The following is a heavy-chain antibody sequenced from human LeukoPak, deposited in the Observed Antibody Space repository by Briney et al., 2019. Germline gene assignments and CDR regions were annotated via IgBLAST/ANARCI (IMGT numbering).Heavy chain of an antibody. J-gene: IGHJ5*02. Sequence: GRSLRLSCEASGFTFSNYAMYWVRQAPGKGLECVAFISFDGRDETYADSVKGRFTISRDDSKNTLYLEMNSLRAEDTAVYHCVKGYNVRSAISCYGPWGQGTLVTVSS. V-gene: IGHV3-30*18. CDR2: ISFDGRDE. D-gene: IGHD3-3*01. CDR1: GFTFSNYA. CDR3: VKGYNVRSAISCYGP.